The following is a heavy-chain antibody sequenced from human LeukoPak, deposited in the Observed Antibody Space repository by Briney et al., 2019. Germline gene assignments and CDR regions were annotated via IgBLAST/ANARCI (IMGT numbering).Heavy chain of an antibody. J-gene: IGHJ4*02. D-gene: IGHD5/OR15-5a*01. CDR2: ISYDGSNK. CDR3: ASTHY. CDR1: GFTFSSYG. Sequence: GGSLRLSCAASGFTFSSYGMHWVRRAPGKGLEWVAVISYDGSNKYYADSVKGRFTISRDNSKNTLYLQMNSLRAEDTAVYYCASTHYWGQGTLVTVSS. V-gene: IGHV3-30*03.